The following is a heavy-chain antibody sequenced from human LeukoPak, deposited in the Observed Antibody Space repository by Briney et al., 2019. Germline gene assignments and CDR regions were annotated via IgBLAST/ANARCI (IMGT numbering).Heavy chain of an antibody. CDR1: GYTFTSYG. D-gene: IGHD3-3*01. Sequence: ASVKVSCKASGYTFTSYGISWVRQAPGQGLEWMGWISAYNGNTNYVQKLQGRVTMTTDTSTSTAYMELRSLRSDDTAVYYCARTVLEWLLGAYFDYWGQGTLVTVSS. CDR2: ISAYNGNT. CDR3: ARTVLEWLLGAYFDY. V-gene: IGHV1-18*01. J-gene: IGHJ4*02.